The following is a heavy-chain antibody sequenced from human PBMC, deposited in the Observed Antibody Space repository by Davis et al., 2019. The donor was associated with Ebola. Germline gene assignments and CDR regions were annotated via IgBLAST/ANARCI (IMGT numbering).Heavy chain of an antibody. Sequence: GESLKISCAASGFTFNEYQMSWIRQAPGKGLEWISYISGSGTSVFYGGSVEGRFTISRDNSKNTLYLQMNSLRGEDTAIYYCARDTSHQLPHWLYYFYGMDVWGQGTTVTVSS. V-gene: IGHV3-11*04. CDR3: ARDTSHQLPHWLYYFYGMDV. J-gene: IGHJ6*02. D-gene: IGHD2-2*01. CDR2: ISGSGTSV. CDR1: GFTFNEYQ.